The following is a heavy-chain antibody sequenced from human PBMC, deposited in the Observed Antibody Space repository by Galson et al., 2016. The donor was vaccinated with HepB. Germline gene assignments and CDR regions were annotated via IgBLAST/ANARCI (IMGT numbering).Heavy chain of an antibody. CDR3: AKDQAYCGADCSSGEYYYYGMDV. CDR1: GYTFISYY. D-gene: IGHD2-21*01. Sequence: SVKVSCKAYGYTFISYYMHWVRQAPGQGLEWMGIVNPSGEATSYAQKFPGRVTMTRDTSTSTVYMELSSLRSGDTAVYYCAKDQAYCGADCSSGEYYYYGMDVWGQGTTVTVSS. J-gene: IGHJ6*02. V-gene: IGHV1-46*01. CDR2: VNPSGEAT.